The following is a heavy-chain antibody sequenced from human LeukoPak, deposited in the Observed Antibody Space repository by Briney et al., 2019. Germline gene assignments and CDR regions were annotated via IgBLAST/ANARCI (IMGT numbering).Heavy chain of an antibody. CDR3: AKDRAAYGDNPLFDY. CDR2: ISASGGST. D-gene: IGHD4-17*01. V-gene: IGHV3-23*01. J-gene: IGHJ4*02. CDR1: GFTFNTYA. Sequence: QSEGSLRLSCAASGFTFNTYAMTWVRQAPGKGLEWVSAISASGGSTYYADSVKGRFTISRDNSKNTLYLQMNSLRADDTAIYYCAKDRAAYGDNPLFDYWGQGTLVTVSS.